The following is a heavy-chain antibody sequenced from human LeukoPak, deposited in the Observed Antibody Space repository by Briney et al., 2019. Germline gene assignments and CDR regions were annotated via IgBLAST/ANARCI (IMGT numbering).Heavy chain of an antibody. CDR2: INHSGST. CDR1: GGSFSGYY. Sequence: PSETLSLTCAVYGGSFSGYYWSWIRQPPGKRLEWIGEINHSGSTNYNPSLKSRVTISVDTSKNQFSLKLSSVTAADTAVYYCARAPRYDSSGYHFDYWGQGTLVTVSS. CDR3: ARAPRYDSSGYHFDY. V-gene: IGHV4-34*01. D-gene: IGHD3-22*01. J-gene: IGHJ4*02.